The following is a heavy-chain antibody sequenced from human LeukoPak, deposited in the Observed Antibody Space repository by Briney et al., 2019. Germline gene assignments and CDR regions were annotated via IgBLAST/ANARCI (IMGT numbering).Heavy chain of an antibody. Sequence: GGSLRLSCAASGFSFSSYWLMWVRQTPGKGLQRVATIKEDGRQTFYSDSVMGRFTISIDSAKNSLYLQMNSLRVEETAVYYCYGTRGYWGQGALVTVSS. CDR1: GFSFSSYW. V-gene: IGHV3-7*01. CDR2: IKEDGRQT. J-gene: IGHJ4*02. CDR3: YGTRGY. D-gene: IGHD3-22*01.